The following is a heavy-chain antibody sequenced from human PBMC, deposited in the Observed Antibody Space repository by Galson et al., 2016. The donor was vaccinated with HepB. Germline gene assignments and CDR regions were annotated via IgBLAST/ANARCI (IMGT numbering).Heavy chain of an antibody. V-gene: IGHV3-7*01. CDR2: IKQDGSEK. Sequence: SLRLSCAASGFTFNSYWMSWVRRAPGKGLEWVANIKQDGSEKYYVDSVKGRFTISRDNARNSLYLQMNSLRAEDTAVYYCARWWDEFWSAGRFDTGGQGTLVTLPS. D-gene: IGHD3-3*01. CDR3: ARWWDEFWSAGRFDT. J-gene: IGHJ5*02. CDR1: GFTFNSYW.